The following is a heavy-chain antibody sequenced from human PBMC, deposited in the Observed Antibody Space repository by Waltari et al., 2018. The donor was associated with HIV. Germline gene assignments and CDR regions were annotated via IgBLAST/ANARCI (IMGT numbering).Heavy chain of an antibody. D-gene: IGHD3-22*01. CDR2: IYYSGST. CDR1: GGSISSYY. Sequence: QVQLQESGPGLVKPSETLSLTCTVSGGSISSYYWSWIRQPPGTGLEWIGYIYYSGSTNYPPTPRSRVTMSVDTSKNQFSLKLSSVTAADTAVYYCARVPYDSSGLDAFDIWGQGTMVTVSS. V-gene: IGHV4-59*01. J-gene: IGHJ3*02. CDR3: ARVPYDSSGLDAFDI.